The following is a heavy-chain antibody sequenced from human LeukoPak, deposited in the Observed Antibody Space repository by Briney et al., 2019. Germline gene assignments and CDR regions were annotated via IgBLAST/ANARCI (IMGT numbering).Heavy chain of an antibody. V-gene: IGHV1-2*02. CDR1: GYTFTSYD. Sequence: ASVKVSCKASGYTFTSYDINWVRQAPGQGLEWMGWINPNSGGTNYAQKFQGRVTMTRDTSISTAYMELSRLRSDDTAVYYCARGPSRIAARPLAYWGQGTLVTVSS. J-gene: IGHJ4*02. D-gene: IGHD6-6*01. CDR2: INPNSGGT. CDR3: ARGPSRIAARPLAY.